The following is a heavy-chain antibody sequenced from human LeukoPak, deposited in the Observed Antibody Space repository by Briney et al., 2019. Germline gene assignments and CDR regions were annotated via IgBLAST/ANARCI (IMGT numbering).Heavy chain of an antibody. Sequence: SETLSLTCTVSGGSISSSSYYWGWIRQPPGKGLEWIGSIYYSGGTYYNPSLKSRVTISVDTSKNQFSLKLSSVTAADTAVYYCARGFTMVRGVIVYYYGMDVWGQGTTVTVSS. V-gene: IGHV4-39*07. J-gene: IGHJ6*02. CDR2: IYYSGGT. CDR3: ARGFTMVRGVIVYYYGMDV. D-gene: IGHD3-10*01. CDR1: GGSISSSSYY.